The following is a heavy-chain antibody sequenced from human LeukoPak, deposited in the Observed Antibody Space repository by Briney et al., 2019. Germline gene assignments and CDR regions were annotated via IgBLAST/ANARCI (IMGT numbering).Heavy chain of an antibody. D-gene: IGHD1-26*01. CDR1: GFTFSSHA. V-gene: IGHV3-23*01. Sequence: GRSLRLSCAASGFTFSSHAMSWVRQAPGQCLDWVSAISTSGGSTYYADSVKGRFTISRDNSKNTLYLQMNSLRAEDTAVYYCAKEPYSGSQLLDYWGQGTLVTVSS. CDR3: AKEPYSGSQLLDY. J-gene: IGHJ4*02. CDR2: ISTSGGST.